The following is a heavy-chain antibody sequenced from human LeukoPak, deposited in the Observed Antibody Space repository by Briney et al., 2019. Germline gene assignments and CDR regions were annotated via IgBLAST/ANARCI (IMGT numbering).Heavy chain of an antibody. V-gene: IGHV3-21*01. CDR2: ISSSRDYI. D-gene: IGHD7-27*01. J-gene: IGHJ5*02. Sequence: GGSLRLSCAASGFTFSSYGMHWVRQAPGKGLEWVSSISSSRDYIYYADSVKGRFTISRDNSKNTLYVQMNSLRAEDTAVYYCATGDWFDPWGQGTLVTVSS. CDR3: ATGDWFDP. CDR1: GFTFSSYG.